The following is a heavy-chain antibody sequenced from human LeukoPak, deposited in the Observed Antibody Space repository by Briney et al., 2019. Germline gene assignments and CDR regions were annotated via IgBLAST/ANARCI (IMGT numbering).Heavy chain of an antibody. J-gene: IGHJ4*02. V-gene: IGHV4-30-4*01. CDR3: QGFGGYSSSWYYFDY. Sequence: SQTLCLTCTVSGGSISSGDYYWSWIRQPQGKGLEWIGYIYYSGSTYYNPSLKSRVTISVDTSKNQFSLKLSSVTAADTAVYYCQGFGGYSSSWYYFDYWGQGTLVTVSS. CDR2: IYYSGST. D-gene: IGHD6-13*01. CDR1: GGSISSGDYY.